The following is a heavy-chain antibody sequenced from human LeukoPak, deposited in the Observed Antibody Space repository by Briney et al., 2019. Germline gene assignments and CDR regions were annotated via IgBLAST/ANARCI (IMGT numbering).Heavy chain of an antibody. D-gene: IGHD3-16*01. CDR1: GFTFRNHA. Sequence: GGSLRLSCTASGFTFRNHAMNWARQAPGKGLEWVSAINGRGDNTYYADSVKGRFTISRDNSKNTLYLQMNSLRAEDTAVYYCAKGRGSSDYWGQGTLVTVSS. J-gene: IGHJ4*02. V-gene: IGHV3-23*01. CDR3: AKGRGSSDY. CDR2: INGRGDNT.